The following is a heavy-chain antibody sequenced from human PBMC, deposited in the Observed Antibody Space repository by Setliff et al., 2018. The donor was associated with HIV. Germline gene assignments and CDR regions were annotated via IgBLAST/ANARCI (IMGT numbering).Heavy chain of an antibody. CDR3: AVPGTSGTYYRVFDY. Sequence: KPSETLSLTCAVYGGSLSDYYWSWIRQPPGKGLEWIAEINRSGTPNYNPSLESRVTISVDSSKNRVSLKLSSVTAADTAVYYCAVPGTSGTYYRVFDYWGQGVLVTVSS. CDR2: INRSGTP. V-gene: IGHV4-34*01. J-gene: IGHJ4*02. D-gene: IGHD3-10*01. CDR1: GGSLSDYY.